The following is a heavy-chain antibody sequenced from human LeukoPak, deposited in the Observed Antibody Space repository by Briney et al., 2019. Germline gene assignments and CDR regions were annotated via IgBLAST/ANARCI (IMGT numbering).Heavy chain of an antibody. CDR1: GLTFSSYE. CDR3: ARIDCSGSSCYSGYFDY. V-gene: IGHV3-48*03. J-gene: IGHJ4*02. D-gene: IGHD2-15*01. CDR2: ISSSGSTI. Sequence: PGGSLRLSCAASGLTFSSYEMNWVRQAPGKGLEWVSYISSSGSTIYYADSVKGRFTISRDNAKNSLYLQMNSLRAEDTAVYYCARIDCSGSSCYSGYFDYWGQGTLVTVSS.